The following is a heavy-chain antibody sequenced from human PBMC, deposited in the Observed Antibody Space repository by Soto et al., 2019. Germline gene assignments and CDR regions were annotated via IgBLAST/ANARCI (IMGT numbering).Heavy chain of an antibody. Sequence: QVQLQQSGPGLVTPSQTLSLTCTVSGGSISYEYYHWTWIRQSPGKGLEWIGYIHYSGSIIYNPSFKSRVTISVDTSKNQFSLQPSSVTAADTAVYFCAREDDGGDRDYYGLDVWGQGTTGTVSS. J-gene: IGHJ6*02. CDR2: IHYSGSI. CDR1: GGSISYEYYH. D-gene: IGHD2-21*02. V-gene: IGHV4-30-4*08. CDR3: AREDDGGDRDYYGLDV.